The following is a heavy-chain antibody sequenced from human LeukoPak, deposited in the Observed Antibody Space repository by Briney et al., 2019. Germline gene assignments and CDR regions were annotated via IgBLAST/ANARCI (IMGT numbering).Heavy chain of an antibody. J-gene: IGHJ4*02. CDR2: TSSSSSAI. Sequence: GGSLRLSWAASGFTFHTYGMNWVRQAPGKGLEWISYTSSSSSAIFYADSVKGRFTISRDSSKNTLYLQMNSLRAEDTAVYYCAGYNCSSTRCYTGGFDYWGQGTLVTVSS. V-gene: IGHV3-48*01. D-gene: IGHD2-2*02. CDR3: AGYNCSSTRCYTGGFDY. CDR1: GFTFHTYG.